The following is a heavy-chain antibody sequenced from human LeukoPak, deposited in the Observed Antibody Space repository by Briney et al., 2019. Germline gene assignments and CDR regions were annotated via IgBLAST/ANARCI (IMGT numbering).Heavy chain of an antibody. CDR1: GGSISSYY. Sequence: SETLSLTCTVSGGSISSYYWSWIRQPPGKGLEWIAHISDIGSINYNPSLKSRVTISLDTSKNQFSLKLSSVTAADTAVYYCAGHHPRNTVDFWGQGTLVTVSS. D-gene: IGHD2/OR15-2a*01. CDR2: ISDIGSI. CDR3: AGHHPRNTVDF. V-gene: IGHV4-59*08. J-gene: IGHJ4*02.